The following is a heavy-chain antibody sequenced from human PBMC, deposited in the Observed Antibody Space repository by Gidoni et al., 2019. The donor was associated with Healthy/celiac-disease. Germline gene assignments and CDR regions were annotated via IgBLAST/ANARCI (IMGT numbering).Heavy chain of an antibody. J-gene: IGHJ6*02. Sequence: QVQLVESGGGVVQPGRSLRLSCAASGFTFSSYAMHWLRQAPGKGLEWVAVISYDGSNKYYADSVKGRFTISRDNSKNTLYLQMNSLRAEDTAVYYCARSYYYDSSGYRPLWAYYYYGMDVWGQGTTVTVSS. CDR2: ISYDGSNK. V-gene: IGHV3-30-3*01. CDR1: GFTFSSYA. D-gene: IGHD3-22*01. CDR3: ARSYYYDSSGYRPLWAYYYYGMDV.